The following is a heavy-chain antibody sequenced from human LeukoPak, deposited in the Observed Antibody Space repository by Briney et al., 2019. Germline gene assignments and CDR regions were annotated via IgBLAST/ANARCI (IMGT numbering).Heavy chain of an antibody. Sequence: VGSLRLSCAASEFTVSSNYMSWVRQAPGKGLEWVSVIYSGGSTYYADSVKGRFTISRDNSKNTLYLQMKSLRAEDTAVYYCARDSILSGSYVYWYCDLCGRGTLVTVSS. J-gene: IGHJ2*01. CDR3: ARDSILSGSYVYWYCDL. D-gene: IGHD1-26*01. V-gene: IGHV3-53*01. CDR2: IYSGGST. CDR1: EFTVSSNY.